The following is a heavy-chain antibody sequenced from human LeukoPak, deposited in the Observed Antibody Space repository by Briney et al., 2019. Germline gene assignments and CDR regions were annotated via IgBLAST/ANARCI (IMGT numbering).Heavy chain of an antibody. CDR3: TRLRGNCGGDCHDY. D-gene: IGHD2-21*02. Sequence: GGSLKLSCAASGFTLSGSAMHWVRQASGKGLEWVGRIRSKANSYATAYAASVKGRFTISRDDSKNTAYLQMNSLKTEDTAVYYCTRLRGNCGGDCHDYWGQGTLVTVSS. V-gene: IGHV3-73*01. CDR2: IRSKANSYAT. J-gene: IGHJ4*02. CDR1: GFTLSGSA.